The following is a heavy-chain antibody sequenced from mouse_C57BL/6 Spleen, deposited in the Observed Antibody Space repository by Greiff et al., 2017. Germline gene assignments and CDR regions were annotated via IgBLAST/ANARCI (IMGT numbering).Heavy chain of an antibody. CDR3: ARFDGYSSYYYAMDY. V-gene: IGHV1-18*01. CDR2: INPNNGGT. D-gene: IGHD2-3*01. J-gene: IGHJ4*01. Sequence: VQLQQSGPELVKPGASVKIPCKASGYTFTDYNMDWVKQSHGKSLEWIGDINPNNGGTIYNQKFKGKATLTLDKSSSTAYMELRSLTSEDTAVYYCARFDGYSSYYYAMDYWGQGTSVTVSS. CDR1: GYTFTDYN.